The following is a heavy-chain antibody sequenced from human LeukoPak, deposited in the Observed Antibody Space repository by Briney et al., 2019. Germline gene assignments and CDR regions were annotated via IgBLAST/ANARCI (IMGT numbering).Heavy chain of an antibody. D-gene: IGHD2-21*02. V-gene: IGHV1-2*06. J-gene: IGHJ4*02. CDR3: ARGGGYCGGDCYDFDY. CDR2: INPNSGGT. CDR1: GYTFTGYY. Sequence: ASVKVSCKASGYTFTGYYMHWVRQAPGQGLEWMGRINPNSGGTNYAQKFQGRVTMTRDTSISTAYMELSRLRSDDTAVYCCARGGGYCGGDCYDFDYWGQGTLVTVSS.